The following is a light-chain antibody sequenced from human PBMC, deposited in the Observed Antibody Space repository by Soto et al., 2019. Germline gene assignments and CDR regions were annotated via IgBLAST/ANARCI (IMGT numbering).Light chain of an antibody. CDR2: DAS. Sequence: EIVLTQSPATVSLSPGERPTLSCRASQSVSSYLAWYQQKPGQAPRLLIYDASNRATGIPARFSGSGSGTDFTLTISSLEPEDFAVYYCQQRSNWPLTFGPGTKVDIK. V-gene: IGKV3-11*01. J-gene: IGKJ3*01. CDR3: QQRSNWPLT. CDR1: QSVSSY.